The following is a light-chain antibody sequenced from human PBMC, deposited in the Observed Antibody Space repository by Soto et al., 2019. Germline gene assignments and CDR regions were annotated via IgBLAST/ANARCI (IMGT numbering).Light chain of an antibody. CDR3: CSYLTTSPLEV. CDR2: DVT. CDR1: SGDVGSYKY. V-gene: IGLV2-11*01. J-gene: IGLJ1*01. Sequence: QSALTQPRSVSGSPGQSVTISCTGSSGDVGSYKYVSWYQQQPDRAPRVILYDVTRRPYGVPDRFSGSKSGNTASLNISGLQPEDEADYYCCSYLTTSPLEVFGTGTKVTVL.